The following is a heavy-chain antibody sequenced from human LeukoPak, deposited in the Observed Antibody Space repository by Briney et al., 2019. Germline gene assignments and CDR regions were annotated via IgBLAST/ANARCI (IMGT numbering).Heavy chain of an antibody. J-gene: IGHJ3*02. V-gene: IGHV4-59*01. Sequence: SETLSLTCPVSGGSISSYYWSWIRQPPGKGLEWIGYIYYSGSTNYNPSLKSRVTISVDTSKNQFSLKLSSVTAADTAVYYCARDTNDAFDIWGQGTMVTVSS. CDR1: GGSISSYY. CDR3: ARDTNDAFDI. D-gene: IGHD1-1*01. CDR2: IYYSGST.